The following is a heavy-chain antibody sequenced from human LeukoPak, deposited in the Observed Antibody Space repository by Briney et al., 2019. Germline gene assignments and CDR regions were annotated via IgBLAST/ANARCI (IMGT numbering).Heavy chain of an antibody. V-gene: IGHV3-43D*03. CDR2: ITWDGGST. Sequence: GGSLRLSCATSGFTFDDYAMHWVRQAPGKVLEWVSLITWDGGSTYYADSVKGRFTISRDNSKNSLYLQVNSLRAEDTAVYYCARRSGIAVAGAFDYWGQGTLVTVSS. D-gene: IGHD6-19*01. CDR1: GFTFDDYA. CDR3: ARRSGIAVAGAFDY. J-gene: IGHJ4*02.